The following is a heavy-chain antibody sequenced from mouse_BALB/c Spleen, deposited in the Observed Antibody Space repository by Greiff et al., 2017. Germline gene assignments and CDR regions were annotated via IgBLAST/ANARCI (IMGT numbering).Heavy chain of an antibody. CDR1: GFTFSSYA. CDR3: ARGPYGNYGFAY. J-gene: IGHJ3*01. V-gene: IGHV5-6-5*01. D-gene: IGHD2-1*01. CDR2: ISSGGST. Sequence: EVKLVESGGGLVKPGGSLKLSCAASGFTFSSYAMSWVRQTPEKRLEWVASISSGGSTYYPDSVKGRFTISRDNARNILYLQMSSLRSEDTAMYSCARGPYGNYGFAYWGQGTLVTVSA.